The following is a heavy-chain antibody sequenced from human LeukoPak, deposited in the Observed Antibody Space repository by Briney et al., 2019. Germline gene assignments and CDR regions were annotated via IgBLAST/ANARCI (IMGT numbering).Heavy chain of an antibody. J-gene: IGHJ4*02. D-gene: IGHD3-16*01. CDR2: IDYSGST. V-gene: IGHV4-39*01. Sequence: SETLSLTCTVSDGSISSSSSFWGWIRQPPGKGLEWIVSIDYSGSTYYNPSLKSLLTITADTSKNQFSLRLSSVTATDTAVYYRARHRRGEPLDSWGQGTLVTVSS. CDR1: DGSISSSSSF. CDR3: ARHRRGEPLDS.